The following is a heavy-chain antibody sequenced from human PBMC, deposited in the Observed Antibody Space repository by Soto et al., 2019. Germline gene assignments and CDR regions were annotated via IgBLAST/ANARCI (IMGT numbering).Heavy chain of an antibody. CDR3: ALGWRQWLVPSEFNF. J-gene: IGHJ4*02. D-gene: IGHD6-19*01. Sequence: PGGSLRLSCAASGFTFSSYWMHWVRQAPGKGLVWVSHIDNDGSSTTYADSVRGRFTISRDNAKNTLYLQINSLRAEDTGVYYCALGWRQWLVPSEFNFWGQGALVTVSS. CDR2: IDNDGSST. CDR1: GFTFSSYW. V-gene: IGHV3-74*03.